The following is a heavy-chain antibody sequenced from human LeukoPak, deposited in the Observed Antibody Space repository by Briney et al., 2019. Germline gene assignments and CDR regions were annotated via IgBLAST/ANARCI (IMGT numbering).Heavy chain of an antibody. CDR1: GGSFSDYY. CDR2: INHSGST. D-gene: IGHD3-16*02. V-gene: IGHV4-34*01. CDR3: ASHYSSGSYRYTGSFDY. Sequence: SETLSLTCAVFGGSFSDYYWTWIRQPPGKGLEWIGEINHSGSTNYNSSLKSRLSISVDTSKNQFSLKLNSVTAADAALYYCASHYSSGSYRYTGSFDYWGQGTLVTVSS. J-gene: IGHJ4*02.